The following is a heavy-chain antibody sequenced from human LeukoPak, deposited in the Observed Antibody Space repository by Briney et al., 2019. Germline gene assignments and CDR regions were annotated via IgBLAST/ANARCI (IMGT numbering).Heavy chain of an antibody. J-gene: IGHJ5*02. D-gene: IGHD1-26*01. Sequence: GRSLRLSCAASGFTFSSYGMHWVRQAPGKGLEWVAVISYDGSNKYYADSVKGRFTISRDNSKNTLYLQMNSLRAEDTAVYYCAKDKVVGATLSWFDPWGQGTLVTVSS. CDR1: GFTFSSYG. CDR3: AKDKVVGATLSWFDP. V-gene: IGHV3-30*18. CDR2: ISYDGSNK.